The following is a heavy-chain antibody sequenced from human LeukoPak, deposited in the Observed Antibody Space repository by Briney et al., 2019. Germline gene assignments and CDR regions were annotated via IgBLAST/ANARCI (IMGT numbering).Heavy chain of an antibody. V-gene: IGHV3-30*18. Sequence: PGKFLRLSCAATEFTFSLSSLHWVRQAPGKGLEWVAVISYDGTNKYFADSVKGRFSIARDNSKNTLYLQMNSLRVEDTAVYFCAKDPDTSGSHYWGQGTLVIVSS. J-gene: IGHJ4*02. CDR2: ISYDGTNK. CDR3: AKDPDTSGSHY. CDR1: EFTFSLSS. D-gene: IGHD6-19*01.